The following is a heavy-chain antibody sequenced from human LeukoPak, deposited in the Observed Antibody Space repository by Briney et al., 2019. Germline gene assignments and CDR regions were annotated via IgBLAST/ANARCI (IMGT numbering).Heavy chain of an antibody. V-gene: IGHV3-23*01. D-gene: IGHD3-22*01. Sequence: PGGSLRLSCAASGFTFSSSAMSWVRQAPEKGLEWVSGIGGSGAGTYYAVSVKGRFTISRDNSKNTLYLQMNSLRAEDTAVYYCATTLHSGYYDLYWGQGTLVTVSS. J-gene: IGHJ4*02. CDR3: ATTLHSGYYDLY. CDR2: IGGSGAGT. CDR1: GFTFSSSA.